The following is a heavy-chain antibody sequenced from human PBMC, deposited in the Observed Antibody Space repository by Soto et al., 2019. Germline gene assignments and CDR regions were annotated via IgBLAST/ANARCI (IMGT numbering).Heavy chain of an antibody. CDR3: AKDRQVVPAAIAYYYYGMDV. CDR2: ISYDGSNK. J-gene: IGHJ6*02. D-gene: IGHD2-2*02. V-gene: IGHV3-30*18. CDR1: GFTFSSYG. Sequence: LRLSCAASGFTFSSYGMHWVRQAPGKGLEWVAVISYDGSNKYYADSVKGRFTISRDNSKNTLYLQMNSLRAEDTAVYYCAKDRQVVPAAIAYYYYGMDVWGQGTTVTVSS.